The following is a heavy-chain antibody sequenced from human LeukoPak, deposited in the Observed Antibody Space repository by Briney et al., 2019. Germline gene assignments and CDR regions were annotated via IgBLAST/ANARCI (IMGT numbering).Heavy chain of an antibody. D-gene: IGHD3-3*01. Sequence: GASVKVSCKASGYTFTGYYMHWGRQAPGQGLEWMGWINPNSGGTNYAQKFQGRVTMTRDTSISTAYMELSRLRSDDTAVYYCARGPALSYYDFWSGYYPQVRFDPWGQGTLVTVSS. CDR3: ARGPALSYYDFWSGYYPQVRFDP. V-gene: IGHV1-2*02. J-gene: IGHJ5*02. CDR2: INPNSGGT. CDR1: GYTFTGYY.